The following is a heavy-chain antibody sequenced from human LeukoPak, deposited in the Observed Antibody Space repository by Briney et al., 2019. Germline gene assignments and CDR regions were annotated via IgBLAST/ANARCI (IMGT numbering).Heavy chain of an antibody. CDR2: IYTSGST. CDR1: GGSISSYY. D-gene: IGHD2-2*02. Sequence: SETLSLTCTVSGGSISSYYWSWIRQPAGKGLEWIGRIYTSGSTNYNPSLKSRVTMSVDTSKNQFFLKLSSVTAADTAVYYCARVVCSSTSCYTGGWFDPWGQGTLVTVSS. V-gene: IGHV4-4*07. CDR3: ARVVCSSTSCYTGGWFDP. J-gene: IGHJ5*02.